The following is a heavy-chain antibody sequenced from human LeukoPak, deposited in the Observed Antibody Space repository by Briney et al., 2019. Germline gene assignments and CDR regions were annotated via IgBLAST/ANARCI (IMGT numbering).Heavy chain of an antibody. CDR2: IYYSGST. CDR3: ARDADSSGYYSVWYFDL. CDR1: GGSISSSSYY. Sequence: NPSETLSLTCTVSGGSISSSSYYWGWIRQPPGKGLEWIGSIYYSGSTYYNPSLKSRVTISVDTSKNQFSLKLSSVTAADTAVYYCARDADSSGYYSVWYFDLWGRGTLVTVSS. J-gene: IGHJ2*01. V-gene: IGHV4-39*07. D-gene: IGHD3-22*01.